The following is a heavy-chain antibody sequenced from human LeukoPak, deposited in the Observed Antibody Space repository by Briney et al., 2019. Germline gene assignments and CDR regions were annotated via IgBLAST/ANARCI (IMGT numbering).Heavy chain of an antibody. V-gene: IGHV4-4*09. CDR3: ARLNSSSSALLDY. J-gene: IGHJ4*02. CDR1: GGSISSYY. Sequence: SETLSLTCTVSGGSISSYYWSWIRQPPGKGLEWIGYIYTGGSTNYNPSLKSRVTISADTSKNQFSLKLSSVTAADTAVYYCARLNSSSSALLDYWGQGTLVTVSS. CDR2: IYTGGST. D-gene: IGHD6-6*01.